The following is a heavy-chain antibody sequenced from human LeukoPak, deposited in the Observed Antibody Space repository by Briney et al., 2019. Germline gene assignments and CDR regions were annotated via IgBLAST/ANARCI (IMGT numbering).Heavy chain of an antibody. CDR3: AKDTGAAGLEPNFDY. J-gene: IGHJ4*02. Sequence: GGSLRLSCAASGFTFSSYAMSWVRQAPGKGLEWVSAISGSGGSTYYADSVKGRFTISRDNSKNTLYLQMNSLRAEDTALYYCAKDTGAAGLEPNFDYWGQGTLVTVSS. D-gene: IGHD6-13*01. CDR2: ISGSGGST. CDR1: GFTFSSYA. V-gene: IGHV3-23*01.